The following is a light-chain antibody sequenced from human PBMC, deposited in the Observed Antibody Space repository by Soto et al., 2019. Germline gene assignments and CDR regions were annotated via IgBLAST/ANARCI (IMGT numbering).Light chain of an antibody. CDR1: QSVSSSY. J-gene: IGKJ3*01. V-gene: IGKV3-20*01. CDR3: QQYGSSLFT. Sequence: EIVLTQSPGTLSLSPGERATLSGRASQSVSSSYLAWYQQKPGQAPRLLMYGASSRDTGSPDSFSGSGSGTDSTLTISRLEPDDFAGYYCQQYGSSLFTFGPGTKVDIK. CDR2: GAS.